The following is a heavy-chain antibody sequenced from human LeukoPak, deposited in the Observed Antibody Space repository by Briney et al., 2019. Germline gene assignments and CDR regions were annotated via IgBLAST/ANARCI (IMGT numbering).Heavy chain of an antibody. CDR1: GFTFTSHW. V-gene: IGHV3-74*01. D-gene: IGHD1-26*01. CDR2: ISKDGSDS. CDR3: ARDLHWGASDY. Sequence: PGGSLRLSCAASGFTFTSHWMHWVRQVPGKGLVWVSRISKDGSDSFYADSVKGRFTISRDNARNTVELQMNSLRPEDTAVYYCARDLHWGASDYWGQGTLVTVSS. J-gene: IGHJ4*02.